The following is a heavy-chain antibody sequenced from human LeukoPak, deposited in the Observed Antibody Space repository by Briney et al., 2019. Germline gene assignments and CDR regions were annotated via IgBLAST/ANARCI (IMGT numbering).Heavy chain of an antibody. J-gene: IGHJ4*02. D-gene: IGHD3-3*01. CDR2: IRYDGSNK. V-gene: IGHV3-30*02. CDR1: GFTSSSYG. Sequence: GGSLRLSCAASGFTSSSYGMHWVRQAPGKGLEWVAVIRYDGSNKYYADSVKGRFTISRDNSKNTLYLQMNSLRAEDTAVYYCAKARWDFWSGYYTLDYWGQGTLVTVSS. CDR3: AKARWDFWSGYYTLDY.